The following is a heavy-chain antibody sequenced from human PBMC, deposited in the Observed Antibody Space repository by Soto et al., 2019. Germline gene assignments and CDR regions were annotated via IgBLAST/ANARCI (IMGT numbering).Heavy chain of an antibody. V-gene: IGHV4-34*01. J-gene: IGHJ4*02. Sequence: PSETLSLTCAVYGGSFSGYYWSWIRQPPGKGLEWIGEINHSGSTNYNPSLKSRVTISVDTSKNQFSLKLSSVTAADTAVYYCARVGMVRGVTITPFLYYFDYWGQGTLVT. D-gene: IGHD3-10*01. CDR3: ARVGMVRGVTITPFLYYFDY. CDR2: INHSGST. CDR1: GGSFSGYY.